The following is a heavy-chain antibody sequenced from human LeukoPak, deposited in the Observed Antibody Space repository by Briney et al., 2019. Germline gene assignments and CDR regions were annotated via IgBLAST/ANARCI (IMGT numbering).Heavy chain of an antibody. V-gene: IGHV1-2*04. D-gene: IGHD2-15*01. Sequence: ASVKVSCKASGYTFTSYGISWVRQAPGQGLEWMGWINPNSGGTNYAQKFQGWVTMTRDTSISTAYMELSRLRSDDTAVYYCARAAPTRQYCSGGSCYSRWFDPWGQGTLVTVSS. J-gene: IGHJ5*02. CDR2: INPNSGGT. CDR3: ARAAPTRQYCSGGSCYSRWFDP. CDR1: GYTFTSYG.